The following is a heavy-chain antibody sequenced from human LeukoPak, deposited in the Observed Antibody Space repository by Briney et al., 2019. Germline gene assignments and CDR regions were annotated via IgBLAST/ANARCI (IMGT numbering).Heavy chain of an antibody. CDR3: ARGRDTAMVTSYFDY. Sequence: LETLSLTCTVSGGSISSYYWSWIRQPAGKGLEWIGRIYTSGSTNYNPSLKSRVTISVDTSKNQFSLKLSSVTAADTAVYYCARGRDTAMVTSYFDYWGQGTLVTVSS. D-gene: IGHD5-18*01. V-gene: IGHV4-4*07. J-gene: IGHJ4*02. CDR1: GGSISSYY. CDR2: IYTSGST.